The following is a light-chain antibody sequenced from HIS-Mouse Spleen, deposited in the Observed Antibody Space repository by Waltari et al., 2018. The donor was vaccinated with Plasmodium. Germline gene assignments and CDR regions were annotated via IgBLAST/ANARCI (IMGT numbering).Light chain of an antibody. CDR2: DAS. J-gene: IGKJ3*01. CDR1: QDISND. Sequence: DIQMTQSPSSLSASVGDRVTITCQASQDISNDLNWYQQKPGKAPKLLIYDASNLETGVPSRFSGSGSGTDFTFTISSLQPEDIATYYCQQYDNLPPLFTFGPGTKVDIK. CDR3: QQYDNLPPLFT. V-gene: IGKV1-33*01.